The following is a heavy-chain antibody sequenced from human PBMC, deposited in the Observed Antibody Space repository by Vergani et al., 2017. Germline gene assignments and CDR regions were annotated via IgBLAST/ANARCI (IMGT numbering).Heavy chain of an antibody. D-gene: IGHD3-3*01. J-gene: IGHJ6*02. CDR1: GFTFSSYA. CDR2: ISGSGGST. Sequence: EVQLLESGGGLVQPGGSLRLSCAASGFTFSSYAMSWVRQAPGKGLEWVSAISGSGGSTYYADSVKGRFTISRDNSKNTLYLQMNSLRAEDTAVYYCAKGPLRCLESDKNYYYYGMDVWGQGTTVTVSS. V-gene: IGHV3-23*01. CDR3: AKGPLRCLESDKNYYYYGMDV.